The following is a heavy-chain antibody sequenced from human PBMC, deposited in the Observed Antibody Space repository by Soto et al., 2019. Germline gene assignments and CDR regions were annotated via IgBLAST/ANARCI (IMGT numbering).Heavy chain of an antibody. Sequence: SETLSLTCTVSGASITFGGYSWSWTRQTPGKGLEWIGYINHLETTFYNPSFESRLTLSIDRAKNQFSLKLHSMSAADRAVYFCDRGGGYDSFGCWGQG. CDR1: GASITFGGYS. CDR2: INHLETT. J-gene: IGHJ4*02. V-gene: IGHV4-30-2*01. D-gene: IGHD5-12*01. CDR3: DRGGGYDSFGC.